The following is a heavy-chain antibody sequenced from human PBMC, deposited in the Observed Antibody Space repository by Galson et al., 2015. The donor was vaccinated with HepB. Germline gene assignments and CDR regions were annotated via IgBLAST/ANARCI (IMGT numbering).Heavy chain of an antibody. Sequence: SLRLSCAASGFTFSSYSMHWVRQAPGKGLEWVAVMSSDGSIKYYADSVKGRFTISRDNSKSTLFLQMNSLSAEDTAVHYCARGDSVGFQHYYAINVWGQGTTVTASS. CDR3: ARGDSVGFQHYYAINV. J-gene: IGHJ6*02. CDR1: GFTFSSYS. D-gene: IGHD5/OR15-5a*01. V-gene: IGHV3-30-3*01. CDR2: MSSDGSIK.